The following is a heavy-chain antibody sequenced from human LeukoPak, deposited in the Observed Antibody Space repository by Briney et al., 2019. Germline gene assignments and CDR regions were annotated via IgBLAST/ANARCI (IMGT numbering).Heavy chain of an antibody. D-gene: IGHD3-9*01. CDR2: ISAYNGNT. Sequence: ASVKVSCKASGYTFTSYGISWVRQAPGQGLEWMGWISAYNGNTNYAQKFQGRVTMTTDTSTSTAYMELRSLRSDDTAVYYCARRISDILTGYYFDYWGQEPWSPSPQ. CDR3: ARRISDILTGYYFDY. V-gene: IGHV1-18*01. CDR1: GYTFTSYG. J-gene: IGHJ4*01.